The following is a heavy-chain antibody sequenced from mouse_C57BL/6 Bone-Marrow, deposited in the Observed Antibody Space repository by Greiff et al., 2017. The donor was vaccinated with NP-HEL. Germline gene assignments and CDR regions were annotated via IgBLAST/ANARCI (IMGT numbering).Heavy chain of an antibody. J-gene: IGHJ4*01. CDR3: AGYWASSGVGALDY. CDR1: GYTFTSYW. CDR2: INPSSGYT. Sequence: QVQLKESGAELAKPGASVKLSCKASGYTFTSYWMHWVKQRPGQGLEWIGYINPSSGYTKYNQKFKDKATLTADKSSSTAYMQLSSLTSEDSEVYYCAGYWASSGVGALDYWGQGTSVTVSS. D-gene: IGHD1-3*01. V-gene: IGHV1-7*01.